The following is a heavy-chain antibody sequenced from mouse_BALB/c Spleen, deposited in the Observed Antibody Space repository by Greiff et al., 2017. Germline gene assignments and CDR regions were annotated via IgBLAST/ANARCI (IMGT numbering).Heavy chain of an antibody. D-gene: IGHD2-12*01. V-gene: IGHV1S81*02. J-gene: IGHJ2*01. CDR2: INPSNGRT. CDR3: ARRGDDRGGPFDY. Sequence: VQLQQPGAELVKPGASVKLSCKASGYTFTSYWMHWVKQRPGQGLEWIGEINPSNGRTNYNEKFKSKATLTVDKSSSTAYMQLSSLTSEDSAVYYCARRGDDRGGPFDYWGQGTTLTVSS. CDR1: GYTFTSYW.